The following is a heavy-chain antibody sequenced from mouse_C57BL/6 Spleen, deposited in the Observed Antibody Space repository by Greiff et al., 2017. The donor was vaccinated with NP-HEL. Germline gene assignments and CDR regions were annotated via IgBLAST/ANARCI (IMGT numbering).Heavy chain of an antibody. CDR1: GYTFTSYW. CDR2: IDPSDSYT. D-gene: IGHD1-1*01. CDR3: ARRITTVVAGDY. Sequence: QVQLQQPGAELVKPGASVKLSCKASGYTFTSYWMQWVKQRPGQGLAWIGEIDPSDSYTNYNQKFKGKATLTVDTSSSTAYMQLSSLTSEDAAVYYCARRITTVVAGDYWGQGTTLTVSS. J-gene: IGHJ2*01. V-gene: IGHV1-50*01.